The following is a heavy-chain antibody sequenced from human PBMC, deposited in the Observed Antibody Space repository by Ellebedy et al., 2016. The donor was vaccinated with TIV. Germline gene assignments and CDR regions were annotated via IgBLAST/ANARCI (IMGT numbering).Heavy chain of an antibody. CDR3: ARANQQLPRVVAF. CDR2: MIWDGGTI. CDR1: GFTFDEHA. V-gene: IGHV3-9*01. D-gene: IGHD6-13*01. Sequence: SLKISCAGSGFTFDEHAMHWVRQSPGKGLEWVSGMIWDGGTIGYADSVKGRFTISRDIAKNTLYLQMNSLTAEDTAIYYCARANQQLPRVVAFWGQGTLVTVSS. J-gene: IGHJ4*02.